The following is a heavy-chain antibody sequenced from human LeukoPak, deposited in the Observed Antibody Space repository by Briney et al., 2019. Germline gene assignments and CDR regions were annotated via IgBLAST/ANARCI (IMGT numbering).Heavy chain of an antibody. D-gene: IGHD2-2*01. V-gene: IGHV3-48*01. CDR2: ISTSSSTM. J-gene: IGHJ4*02. CDR3: ARVADYCSSTSCYPAFLEY. CDR1: GFTFSSYS. Sequence: PGGSLRLSCAASGFTFSSYSMNWVRQAQGKGLEWVSYISTSSSTMYYAVSVEGRFTISRDNAKNSLYLQMNSLRAEDTAVYYCARVADYCSSTSCYPAFLEYWGQGTLVTVSS.